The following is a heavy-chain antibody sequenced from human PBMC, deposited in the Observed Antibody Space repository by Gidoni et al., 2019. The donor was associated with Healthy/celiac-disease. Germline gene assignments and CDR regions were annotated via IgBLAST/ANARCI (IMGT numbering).Heavy chain of an antibody. V-gene: IGHV3-48*02. CDR2: ISSSISTI. CDR1: GFTFSGYS. J-gene: IGHJ5*02. Sequence: EVQLVESGGGLVQPGGSMRPYCAAAGFTFSGYSLNWVRQAPGKGLEGFSYISSSISTISYADSVKGRFTIPRDNAKTSLYRQMNSLRDEDTAVYYCASLVGARAPWGQGPLVTVSS. CDR3: ASLVGARAP. D-gene: IGHD1-26*01.